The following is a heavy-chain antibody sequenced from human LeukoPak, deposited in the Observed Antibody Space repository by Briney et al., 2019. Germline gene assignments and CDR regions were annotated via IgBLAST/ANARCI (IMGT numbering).Heavy chain of an antibody. Sequence: GASVKVSCKVSGYTLTELSMHWVRQAPGKGLEWMGGFDPEDGETIYAQKFQGRATMTRNTSISTAYMELSSLRSEDTAVYYCARNYAFWSGYIRYYGMDVWGQGTTVTVSS. V-gene: IGHV1-24*01. J-gene: IGHJ6*02. CDR1: GYTLTELS. CDR2: FDPEDGET. CDR3: ARNYAFWSGYIRYYGMDV. D-gene: IGHD3-3*01.